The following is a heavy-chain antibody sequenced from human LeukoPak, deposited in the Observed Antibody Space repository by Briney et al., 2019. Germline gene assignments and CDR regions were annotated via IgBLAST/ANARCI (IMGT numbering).Heavy chain of an antibody. CDR2: ISAHNGNT. Sequence: ASVKVSCKTSGYTFTNYGISWVRQAPGQGLEWMGWISAHNGNTNYAQKLQGRVTMTTDTSTSTAYMELRNLRSDDTAVYYCATRQRGVAPFDYWGQRTLVTVSS. CDR1: GYTFTNYG. CDR3: ATRQRGVAPFDY. D-gene: IGHD1-1*01. V-gene: IGHV1-18*01. J-gene: IGHJ4*02.